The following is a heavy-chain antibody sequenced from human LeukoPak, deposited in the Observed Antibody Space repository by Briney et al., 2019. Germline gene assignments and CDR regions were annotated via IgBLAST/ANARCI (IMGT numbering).Heavy chain of an antibody. Sequence: SVKVSCKASGGTFSSYAISWVRQAPGQGLEWTGGIIPIFGTANYAQKFQGRVTITTDESTSTAYMELSSLRSEDTAVYYCASSIAAAGFDYWGQGTLVTVSS. J-gene: IGHJ4*02. D-gene: IGHD6-13*01. V-gene: IGHV1-69*05. CDR3: ASSIAAAGFDY. CDR2: IIPIFGTA. CDR1: GGTFSSYA.